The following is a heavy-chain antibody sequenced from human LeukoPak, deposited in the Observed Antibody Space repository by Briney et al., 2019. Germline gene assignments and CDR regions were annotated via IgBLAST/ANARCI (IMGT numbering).Heavy chain of an antibody. CDR1: GGSISSSSYY. J-gene: IGHJ4*02. D-gene: IGHD4-23*01. CDR3: ARVVGGTHIDY. CDR2: IYYSGST. V-gene: IGHV4-39*07. Sequence: PSETLSLTCTVSGGSISSSSYYWGWIRQPPGKGLEWIGSIYYSGSTYYNPSLKSRVTISVDTSKNQFSLKLSSVTAADTAVYYCARVVGGTHIDYWGQGTLVTVSS.